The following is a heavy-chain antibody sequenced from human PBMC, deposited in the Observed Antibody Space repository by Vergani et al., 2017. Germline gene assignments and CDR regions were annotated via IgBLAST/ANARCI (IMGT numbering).Heavy chain of an antibody. V-gene: IGHV4-38-2*02. CDR2: IYHSGST. CDR1: GYSISSGYY. Sequence: QVQLQESGPGLVKPSETLSLTCAVSGYSISSGYYWGWIRQPPGKGLGWMGSIYHSGSTYYNPSLKSRVTISVDTSKNQFSLRLSSVTAADTAVYYCAREGGYSSGWYTGEDDYWGQGTLVTVSS. CDR3: AREGGYSSGWYTGEDDY. J-gene: IGHJ4*02. D-gene: IGHD6-19*01.